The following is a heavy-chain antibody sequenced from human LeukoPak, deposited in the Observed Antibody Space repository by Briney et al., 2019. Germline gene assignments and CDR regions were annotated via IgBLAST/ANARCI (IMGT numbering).Heavy chain of an antibody. Sequence: GGSLRLSCAASGFTFSTYGMHWVRQAPGKGLEWVVFIRYDGSNKYYADSVKGRFTISRDNSKNTLYLQMNSLRAEDTAVYYCAKGVGYYYGSGSYANYWGQGTLVTVSS. CDR2: IRYDGSNK. CDR1: GFTFSTYG. D-gene: IGHD3-10*01. J-gene: IGHJ4*02. CDR3: AKGVGYYYGSGSYANY. V-gene: IGHV3-30*02.